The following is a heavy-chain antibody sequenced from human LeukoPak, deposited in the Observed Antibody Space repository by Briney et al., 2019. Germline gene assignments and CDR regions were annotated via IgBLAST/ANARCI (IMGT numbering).Heavy chain of an antibody. Sequence: PSETLSLTCTVSGGSISTSDYYWGWLRPPPGRELESMASIHYSGGTYFNPSLKSRVTISVDTSRNEFSLKVTSVTAADTAVYYCARSCGSTSCSDGDWFDPWGQGTLVTVSS. J-gene: IGHJ5*02. CDR3: ARSCGSTSCSDGDWFDP. D-gene: IGHD2-2*01. CDR2: IHYSGGT. V-gene: IGHV4-39*01. CDR1: GGSISTSDYY.